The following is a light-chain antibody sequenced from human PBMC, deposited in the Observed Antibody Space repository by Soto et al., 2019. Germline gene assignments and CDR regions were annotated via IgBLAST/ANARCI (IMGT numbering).Light chain of an antibody. CDR3: QQVVESPFT. V-gene: IGKV3-20*01. CDR1: ETISRSY. Sequence: EIVLTQSPGTMSLPPGQRATLSCRASETISRSYVAWYQQTPGRPPRLVIYVASSRATGIPDRFSGSGSGTDFSLTIRRLEPEDFAVDYCQQVVESPFTFGQGTKLVIK. CDR2: VAS. J-gene: IGKJ2*01.